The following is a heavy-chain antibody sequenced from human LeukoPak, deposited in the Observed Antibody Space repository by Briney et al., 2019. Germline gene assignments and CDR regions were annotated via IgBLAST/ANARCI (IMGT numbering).Heavy chain of an antibody. J-gene: IGHJ5*02. CDR3: ARGHYYGSGSYFGFDP. CDR1: GYTFTSYD. CDR2: MNPNSGNT. V-gene: IGHV1-8*01. Sequence: ASVKVSCKASGYTFTSYDINWVRQATGQGLEWMGWMNPNSGNTGYAQKFQGRVTMTRNTSISTAYMELSSLRSEDTAVYYCARGHYYGSGSYFGFDPWGQGTLVTVSS. D-gene: IGHD3-10*01.